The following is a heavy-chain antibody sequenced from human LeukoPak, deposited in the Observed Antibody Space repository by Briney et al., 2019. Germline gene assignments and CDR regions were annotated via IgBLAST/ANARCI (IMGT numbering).Heavy chain of an antibody. CDR1: GGSISSYY. V-gene: IGHV4-59*01. Sequence: NASETLSLTCTVSGGSISSYYWSWIRQPPGKGLEWIGYIYYSGSTNYNPSLKSRVTISVDTSKNQFSLKLSSVTAADTAVYYCARDAGSGWFDPWGQGTLVTVSS. CDR2: IYYSGST. CDR3: ARDAGSGWFDP. D-gene: IGHD1-1*01. J-gene: IGHJ5*02.